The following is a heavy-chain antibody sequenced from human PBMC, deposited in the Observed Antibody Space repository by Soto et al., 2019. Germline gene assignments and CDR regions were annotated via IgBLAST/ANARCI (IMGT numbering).Heavy chain of an antibody. CDR3: ARDQGITIFGVVNNNWFDP. V-gene: IGHV4-61*01. CDR2: IYYSGST. Sequence: SETLSLTCTVSGGSVSSGSYYWSWIRQPPGKGLEWIGYIYYSGSTNYNPSLKSRVTISVDTSKNQFSLKLSSVTAADTAVYYCARDQGITIFGVVNNNWFDPWGQGTLVTVSS. J-gene: IGHJ5*02. CDR1: GGSVSSGSYY. D-gene: IGHD3-3*01.